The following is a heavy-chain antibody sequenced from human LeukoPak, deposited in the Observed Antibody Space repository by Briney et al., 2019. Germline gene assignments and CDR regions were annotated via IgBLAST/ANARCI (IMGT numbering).Heavy chain of an antibody. V-gene: IGHV4-4*07. CDR1: GGSISSYY. J-gene: IGHJ3*02. CDR3: ARVGGIYDYVWGSYRHDPFDI. CDR2: IYTSGST. D-gene: IGHD3-16*02. Sequence: SETLSLTCTVSGGSISSYYWSWIRQPAGKGLEWIGRIYTSGSTNYNPSLKSRVTISVDTSKNQFSLKLSSVTAADTAVYYCARVGGIYDYVWGSYRHDPFDIWGQGTMVTVSS.